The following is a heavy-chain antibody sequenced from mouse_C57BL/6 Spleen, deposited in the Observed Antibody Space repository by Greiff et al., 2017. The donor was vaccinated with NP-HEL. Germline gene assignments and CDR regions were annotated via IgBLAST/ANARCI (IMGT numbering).Heavy chain of an antibody. V-gene: IGHV5-4*01. D-gene: IGHD3-2*02. J-gene: IGHJ2*01. CDR3: AYSSGYFDY. CDR2: ISDGGSYT. Sequence: DVQLVESGGGLVKPGGSLKLSCAASGFTFSSYAMSWVRQTPEKRLEWVATISDGGSYTYYPDNVKGRFTISRDNAKNNLYLQMSHLKSEDTAMYYCAYSSGYFDYWGQGTTLTVSS. CDR1: GFTFSSYA.